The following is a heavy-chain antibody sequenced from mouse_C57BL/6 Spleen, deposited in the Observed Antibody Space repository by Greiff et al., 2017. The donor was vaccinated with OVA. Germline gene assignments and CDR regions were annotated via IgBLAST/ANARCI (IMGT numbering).Heavy chain of an antibody. V-gene: IGHV2-2*01. Sequence: QVHVKQSGPGLVQPSPSLSISCTVSGFSLTSYGVHWVRQSPGKGLEWLGVIWSGGSTAYNAAFISRLGISKDNSKSQDFIRMNSLQAEDTAIYYSASYNDYEMDYWGQGTSVTVSS. CDR1: GFSLTSYG. CDR3: ASYNDYEMDY. CDR2: IWSGGST. D-gene: IGHD2-4*01. J-gene: IGHJ4*01.